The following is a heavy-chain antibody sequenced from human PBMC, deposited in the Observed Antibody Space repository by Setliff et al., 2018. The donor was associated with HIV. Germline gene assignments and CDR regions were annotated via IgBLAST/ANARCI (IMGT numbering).Heavy chain of an antibody. CDR2: IYHSGST. D-gene: IGHD2-21*02. V-gene: IGHV4-38-2*02. CDR1: GYSISSGYY. Sequence: SETLSLTCTVSGYSISSGYYWGWIRQPPGKGLEWIGSIYHSGSTYYNPSLKSRVTISVDTSKNQFSLKLSSVTAADTAVYYCARGIVTLGGTLNWFDPWGQGTLVTV. J-gene: IGHJ5*02. CDR3: ARGIVTLGGTLNWFDP.